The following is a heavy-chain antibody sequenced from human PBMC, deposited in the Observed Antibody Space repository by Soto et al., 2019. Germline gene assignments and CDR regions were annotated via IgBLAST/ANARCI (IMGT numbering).Heavy chain of an antibody. CDR2: ITRDGYNK. V-gene: IGHV3-30*04. CDR3: TKSSGGSSSVGMDY. J-gene: IGHJ4*02. D-gene: IGHD6-6*01. Sequence: QVQLVESGGGVVQPGRSLRLSCAGSGFIFKNYALNWVRQAPVKGLEWVASITRDGYNKYYADSVKGRFTISRDNSRDTLSLQMTALRTEDSTIYYCTKSSGGSSSVGMDYWGQGTRVTVSS. CDR1: GFIFKNYA.